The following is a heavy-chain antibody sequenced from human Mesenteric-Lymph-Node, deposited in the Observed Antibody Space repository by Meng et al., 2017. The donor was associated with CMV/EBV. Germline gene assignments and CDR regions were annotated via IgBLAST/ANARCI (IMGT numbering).Heavy chain of an antibody. V-gene: IGHV1-2*04. J-gene: IGHJ4*02. CDR1: GYTFIAYW. D-gene: IGHD4/OR15-4a*01. Sequence: SCKASGYTFIAYWIHWVRQAPGQGLEWMGCINPNSGGTHYAQKFQGWVTMTRDTSITTAYMELSSLRSDDTAVYYCARGFNYAHYDYWGQGALVTVSS. CDR3: ARGFNYAHYDY. CDR2: INPNSGGT.